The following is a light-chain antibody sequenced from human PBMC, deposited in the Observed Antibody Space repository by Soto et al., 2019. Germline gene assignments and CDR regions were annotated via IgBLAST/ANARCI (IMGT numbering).Light chain of an antibody. CDR2: GAS. CDR1: QSISSN. V-gene: IGKV3-15*01. Sequence: EIVMTQSPATLSVSPGERVSLSCRASQSISSNLSCYQQKPVQAPRLLIYGASTRATGIQARFSGSGSGTEFTLTISSLQSEDFAVYYCQQYNNWPPKTFGQGTKVDIK. CDR3: QQYNNWPPKT. J-gene: IGKJ1*01.